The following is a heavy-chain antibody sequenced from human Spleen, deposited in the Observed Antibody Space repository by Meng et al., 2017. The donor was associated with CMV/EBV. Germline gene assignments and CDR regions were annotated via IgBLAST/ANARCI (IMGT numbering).Heavy chain of an antibody. CDR1: GFTFSNYG. J-gene: IGHJ4*02. Sequence: GESLKISCAASGFTFSNYGMHWVRQAPGKGLEWVAVISYDGSNKYYADSVKGRFTISRDNSKNTLYLQMNSLRAEDTAVYYCARAPQYSSLDYWGQGTLVTVSS. D-gene: IGHD6-6*01. CDR2: ISYDGSNK. V-gene: IGHV3-30*19. CDR3: ARAPQYSSLDY.